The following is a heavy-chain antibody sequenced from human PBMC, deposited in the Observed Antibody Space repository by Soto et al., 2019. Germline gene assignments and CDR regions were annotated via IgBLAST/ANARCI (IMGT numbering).Heavy chain of an antibody. Sequence: GGSLRLSCAASGFTFTRYSMNWVRQAPGKGLEWVSSISSTTNYIYYADSMKGRFTVSRDNAKNSVYLDMNSLNAEDTAVYYCARESEDLTSNFDYWGQGTLVTVSS. J-gene: IGHJ4*02. CDR2: ISSTTNYI. CDR1: GFTFTRYS. CDR3: ARESEDLTSNFDY. V-gene: IGHV3-21*01.